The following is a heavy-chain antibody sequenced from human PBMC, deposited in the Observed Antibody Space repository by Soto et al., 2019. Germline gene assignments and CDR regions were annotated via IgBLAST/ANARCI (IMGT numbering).Heavy chain of an antibody. CDR2: IIPIFGTT. CDR1: GYTFTTFA. Sequence: GASVKVSCKASGYTFTTFAIHWVRQAPGQGLEWMGGIIPIFGTTNYSQKFQGRVTITRDTSASTAYMELSSLRSEDTAVYYCAREDYYGSGSYYNGGGGARDYYYYYGMDVWGQGTTVTVSS. J-gene: IGHJ6*02. CDR3: AREDYYGSGSYYNGGGGARDYYYYYGMDV. V-gene: IGHV1-3*01. D-gene: IGHD3-10*01.